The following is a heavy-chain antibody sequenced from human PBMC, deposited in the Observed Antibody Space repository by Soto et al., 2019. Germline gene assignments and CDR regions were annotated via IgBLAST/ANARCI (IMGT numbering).Heavy chain of an antibody. D-gene: IGHD2-15*01. V-gene: IGHV3-30*18. CDR1: GFTFSSYG. CDR3: AKDRVGVVGGGSCYPYDY. CDR2: ISYDGSNK. J-gene: IGHJ4*02. Sequence: GGSLRLSCAASGFTFSSYGMHWVRQAPGKGLEWVAVISYDGSNKYYADSVKGRFTISRDNSKNTLYLQMNSLRAEDTAVYYCAKDRVGVVGGGSCYPYDYWGQGTLVTVSS.